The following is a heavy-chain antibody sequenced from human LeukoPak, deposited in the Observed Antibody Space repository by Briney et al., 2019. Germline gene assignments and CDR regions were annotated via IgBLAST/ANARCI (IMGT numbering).Heavy chain of an antibody. J-gene: IGHJ4*02. CDR2: IYYSGST. V-gene: IGHV4-39*07. Sequence: SETLSLTCTVSGGSISSSSYYWGWIRQPPGKGLEWIGSIYYSGSTNYNPSLKSRVTISVDTSKNQFSLKLSSVTAADMAVYYCAGGTYDSSGYYSEAFDYWGQGTLVTVSS. CDR1: GGSISSSSYY. CDR3: AGGTYDSSGYYSEAFDY. D-gene: IGHD3-22*01.